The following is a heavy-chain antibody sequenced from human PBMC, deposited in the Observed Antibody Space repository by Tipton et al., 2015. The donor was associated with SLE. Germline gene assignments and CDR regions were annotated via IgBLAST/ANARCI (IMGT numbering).Heavy chain of an antibody. D-gene: IGHD3-10*01. CDR3: AKDNSYGSGSYDAFDY. V-gene: IGHV3-23*01. Sequence: SLRLSCAASGFAFGNYAMSWVRQAPGKGLEWVSGMSSSGGVSSYADSVKGRFTIFRDNSRNTLLLEMNGLRVEDTALYYCAKDNSYGSGSYDAFDYWGQGTLVTVSS. J-gene: IGHJ4*02. CDR2: MSSSGGVS. CDR1: GFAFGNYA.